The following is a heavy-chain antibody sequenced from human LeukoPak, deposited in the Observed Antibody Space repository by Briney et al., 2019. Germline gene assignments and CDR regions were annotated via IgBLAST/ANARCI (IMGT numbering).Heavy chain of an antibody. CDR3: ARRRGYCSSTSCYTIRV. V-gene: IGHV4-31*03. D-gene: IGHD2-2*02. CDR1: GGSISSGGYY. Sequence: SETLSLTCTVSGGSISSGGYYWSWIRQHPGKGLEWIGYIYYSGSTYYNPSLKSRVTISVDTSKNQFSLKLSSVTAADTAVYYCARRRGYCSSTSCYTIRVWGQGTLVTVSS. CDR2: IYYSGST. J-gene: IGHJ4*02.